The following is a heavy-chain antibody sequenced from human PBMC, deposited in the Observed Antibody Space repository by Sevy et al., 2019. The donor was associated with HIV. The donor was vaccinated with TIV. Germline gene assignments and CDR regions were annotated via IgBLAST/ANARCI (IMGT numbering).Heavy chain of an antibody. CDR3: VSLFLSYRSGWSYFDY. V-gene: IGHV3-66*02. CDR2: IFSSGST. Sequence: GGSLRLSCAISGFIVNDKYIIWVRQAPGKGLEWVSVIFSSGSTYYADSAKGRFTISRDNPKNTVYLQMNSVRAEDTAVYYCVSLFLSYRSGWSYFDYWGQGTLVTVSS. CDR1: GFIVNDKY. D-gene: IGHD6-19*01. J-gene: IGHJ4*02.